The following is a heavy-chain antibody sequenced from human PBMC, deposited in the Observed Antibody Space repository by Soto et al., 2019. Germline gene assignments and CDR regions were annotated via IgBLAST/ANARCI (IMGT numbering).Heavy chain of an antibody. J-gene: IGHJ4*02. V-gene: IGHV4-39*01. CDR1: GGSISSNNYH. D-gene: IGHD6-6*01. CDR3: ARTSRFDS. Sequence: SETLSLTCTVSGGSISSNNYHWGWIRQPPGKGLDWIGTIYYSRTTYYEPSLKSRVTISVDTSKNQFSLKLISVTAADTAVYYCARTSRFDSWGQGTLVTVSS. CDR2: IYYSRTT.